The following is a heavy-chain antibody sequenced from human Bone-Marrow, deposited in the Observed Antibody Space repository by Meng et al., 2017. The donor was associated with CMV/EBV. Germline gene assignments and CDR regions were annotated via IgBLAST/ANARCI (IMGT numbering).Heavy chain of an antibody. Sequence: GESLKISCAASGFPFSSYSMNWVRQAPGMGLEWVSYISSSGNTIYYADSVKGRFTISRDNAKNSLYLQMNSLRAEDTAVYYCARDGVGSSWYVPHYYFYGMDVWGQGTMVTVSS. V-gene: IGHV3-48*04. CDR3: ARDGVGSSWYVPHYYFYGMDV. CDR1: GFPFSSYS. D-gene: IGHD6-13*01. CDR2: ISSSGNTI. J-gene: IGHJ6*02.